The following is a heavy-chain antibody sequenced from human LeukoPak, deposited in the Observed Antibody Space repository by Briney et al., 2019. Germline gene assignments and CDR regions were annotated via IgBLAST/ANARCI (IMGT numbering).Heavy chain of an antibody. CDR2: ISYGGNNK. CDR1: GFTFSTFA. Sequence: PGGSLRLSCAASGFTFSTFAMHWVRQAPGKGLEWVAVISYGGNNKYYADSVKGRFTISRDNSKNTLYLQMNSLRVEDTAVYYCARDHGSSGWYETVDYWGQGTLVTVSS. J-gene: IGHJ4*02. D-gene: IGHD6-19*01. CDR3: ARDHGSSGWYETVDY. V-gene: IGHV3-30-3*01.